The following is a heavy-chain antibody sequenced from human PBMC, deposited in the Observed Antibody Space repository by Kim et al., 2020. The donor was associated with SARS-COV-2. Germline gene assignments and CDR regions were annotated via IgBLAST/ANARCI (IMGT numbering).Heavy chain of an antibody. CDR2: INHSGST. J-gene: IGHJ4*02. D-gene: IGHD5-12*01. Sequence: SETLSLTCAVYGGSFSGYYWSWIRQPPGKGLEWIGEINHSGSTNYNPSLKSRVTISVDTSKNQFSLKLSSVTAADTAVYYCARARWLDRSPNSGYDSSTGPRPHFDYWGQGTLVTVSS. CDR1: GGSFSGYY. V-gene: IGHV4-34*01. CDR3: ARARWLDRSPNSGYDSSTGPRPHFDY.